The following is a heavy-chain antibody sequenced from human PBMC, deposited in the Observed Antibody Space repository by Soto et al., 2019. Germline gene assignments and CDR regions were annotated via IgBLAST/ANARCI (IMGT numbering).Heavy chain of an antibody. V-gene: IGHV3-11*01. CDR2: ISSSGSTI. Sequence: SGGSLRLSXAASGFTFSDYYMSWIRQAPGKGLEWVSYISSSGSTIYYADSVKGRFTISRDNAKNSLYLQMDSLRAEDTAVYYCARFDSSGYYDYYYYGMDVWGQGTTGTVSS. D-gene: IGHD3-22*01. CDR1: GFTFSDYY. J-gene: IGHJ6*02. CDR3: ARFDSSGYYDYYYYGMDV.